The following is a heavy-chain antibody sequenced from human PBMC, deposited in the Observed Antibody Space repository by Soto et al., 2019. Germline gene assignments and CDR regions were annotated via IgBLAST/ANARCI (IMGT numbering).Heavy chain of an antibody. CDR1: GGSFSGYY. J-gene: IGHJ4*02. Sequence: SETLSLTCAVYGGSFSGYYWSWIRQPPGKGLEWIGEINHSGSTNYNPSLKSRVTISVDTSKNQFSLKLSSVTAADTAVYYCARIRKAWFIVATITDYFDYWGQGTLVTVSS. CDR2: INHSGST. D-gene: IGHD5-12*01. CDR3: ARIRKAWFIVATITDYFDY. V-gene: IGHV4-34*01.